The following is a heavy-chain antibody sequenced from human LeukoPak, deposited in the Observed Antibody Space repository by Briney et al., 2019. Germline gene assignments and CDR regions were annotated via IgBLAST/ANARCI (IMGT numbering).Heavy chain of an antibody. D-gene: IGHD3-22*01. CDR1: GYTFTSYD. J-gene: IGHJ4*02. CDR2: MNPNSGNT. CDR3: ARGGQYYYDSSGYLDY. V-gene: IGHV1-8*01. Sequence: GASVKVSCKASGYTFTSYDINWVRQAAGQGLEWMGWMNPNSGNTGYAQKFQGRVTMTMDTSISTAYMELSSLRSEDTAVYYCARGGQYYYDSSGYLDYWGQGTLVTVSS.